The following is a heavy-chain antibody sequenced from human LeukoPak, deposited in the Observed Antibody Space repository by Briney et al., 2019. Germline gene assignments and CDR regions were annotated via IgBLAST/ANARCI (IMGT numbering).Heavy chain of an antibody. J-gene: IGHJ5*02. V-gene: IGHV4-30-4*01. CDR3: ARASSGTGLGFDP. CDR1: GGSISSGDYY. D-gene: IGHD3-3*01. Sequence: SQTLSLTCTVSGGSISSGDYYWSWIRQPPGKGLEWIGYIYYSGSTYYNPSLKSRVTISVDTSKNQFSPKLSSVTAADTAVYYCARASSGTGLGFDPWGQGTLVTVSS. CDR2: IYYSGST.